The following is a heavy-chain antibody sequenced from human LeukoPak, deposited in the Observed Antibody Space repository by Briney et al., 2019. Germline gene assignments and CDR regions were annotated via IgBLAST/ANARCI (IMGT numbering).Heavy chain of an antibody. CDR1: GYTFTSYA. V-gene: IGHV7-4-1*02. D-gene: IGHD3-9*01. CDR3: ARGPSALRYFDWLLYSPRALDY. Sequence: ASVTVSCKASGYTFTSYAMNWVRQAPGQGLEWMGWINTNTGNPTYAQGFTGRFVFSLDTSVSTAYLQISSLKAEDTAVYYCARGPSALRYFDWLLYSPRALDYWGQGTLSPSPQ. CDR2: INTNTGNP. J-gene: IGHJ4*02.